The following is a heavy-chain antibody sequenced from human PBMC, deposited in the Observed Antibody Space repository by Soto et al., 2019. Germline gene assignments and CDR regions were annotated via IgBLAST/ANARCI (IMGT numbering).Heavy chain of an antibody. Sequence: SETLSLTCTVSGGSISSSYSYWGWVRQPPGKGLEWIGNIYYSGSTYYNPSLKSRVTVSVDTSKNQFSLKVSSVTAADTAVYYCARQTTSYLNGYTNYERQPSFDYWGQGTLVTVSS. CDR2: IYYSGST. J-gene: IGHJ4*02. D-gene: IGHD4-4*01. V-gene: IGHV4-39*01. CDR3: ARQTTSYLNGYTNYERQPSFDY. CDR1: GGSISSSYSY.